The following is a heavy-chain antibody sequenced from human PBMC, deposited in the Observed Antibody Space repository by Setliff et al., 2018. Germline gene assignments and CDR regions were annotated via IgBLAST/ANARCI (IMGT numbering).Heavy chain of an antibody. Sequence: GESLKISCKGSGYSFTSYWIGWVRQMPGKGLEWMGIIYPGDSDTRYSPPFQGQVTISADRSITTAYLQWSSLKASDTAIYYCARQAIFGSDAFDIWGQGTMVTVS. D-gene: IGHD3-3*01. V-gene: IGHV5-51*01. CDR2: IYPGDSDT. J-gene: IGHJ3*02. CDR3: ARQAIFGSDAFDI. CDR1: GYSFTSYW.